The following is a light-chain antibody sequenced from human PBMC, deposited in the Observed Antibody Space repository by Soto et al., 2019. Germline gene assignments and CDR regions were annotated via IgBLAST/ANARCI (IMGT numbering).Light chain of an antibody. CDR2: GAS. Sequence: EIGMTQYPPTLSVSPGERATLSCRASQSVGTNLAWYQQRPGQAPRLLIYGASSRATGIPDRFSGSGSGTDFTLTISRLEPEDFAVYYCQQHGSSPPWTFGHGTKVDI. J-gene: IGKJ1*01. CDR3: QQHGSSPPWT. V-gene: IGKV3-20*01. CDR1: QSVGTN.